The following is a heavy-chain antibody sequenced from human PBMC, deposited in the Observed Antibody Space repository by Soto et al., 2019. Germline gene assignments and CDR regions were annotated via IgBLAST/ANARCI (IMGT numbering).Heavy chain of an antibody. D-gene: IGHD6-19*01. V-gene: IGHV4-38-2*02. CDR3: ARDQRIAVAGTEYFQH. Sequence: SETLSLTCTVSGYSISSGYYWGWIRQPPGKGLEWIGSIYHSGSTYYNPSLKSRVTISVDTSKNQFSLKLSSGTAADTAVYYCARDQRIAVAGTEYFQHWGQGTLVTVSS. CDR2: IYHSGST. CDR1: GYSISSGYY. J-gene: IGHJ1*01.